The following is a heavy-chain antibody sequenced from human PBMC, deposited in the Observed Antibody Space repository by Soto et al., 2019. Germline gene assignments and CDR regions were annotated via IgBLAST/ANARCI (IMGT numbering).Heavy chain of an antibody. CDR1: GFIFSSYW. V-gene: IGHV3-7*01. J-gene: IGHJ4*02. D-gene: IGHD2-15*01. CDR2: INRDGSEN. Sequence: GGSLRLSCAASGFIFSSYWMSWVRQAPGKGLEWVANINRDGSENYYVDSVRGRFIISRDNAKNSLYLQMNSLRAEDTAVYYCARDGVAAGIYFDYWGQGTLVTVSS. CDR3: ARDGVAAGIYFDY.